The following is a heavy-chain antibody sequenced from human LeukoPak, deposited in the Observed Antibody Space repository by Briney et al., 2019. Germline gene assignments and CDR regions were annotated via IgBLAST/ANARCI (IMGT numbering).Heavy chain of an antibody. CDR3: ARVCPYTYYYDSSGYYNYAFDI. CDR2: IYYSGST. CDR1: GGSISSSSYY. D-gene: IGHD3-22*01. Sequence: SETLSLTCTVSGGSISSSSYYWGWIRQPPGKGLEWIGSIYYSGSTYYNPSLKSRATISVDTSKNQFSLKLSSVTAADTAVYYCARVCPYTYYYDSSGYYNYAFDIWGQGTMVTVSS. J-gene: IGHJ3*02. V-gene: IGHV4-39*01.